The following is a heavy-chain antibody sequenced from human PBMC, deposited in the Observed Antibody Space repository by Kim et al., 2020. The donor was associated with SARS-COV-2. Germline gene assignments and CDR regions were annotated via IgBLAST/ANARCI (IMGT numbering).Heavy chain of an antibody. V-gene: IGHV4-30-2*01. D-gene: IGHD5-18*01. J-gene: IGHJ4*02. Sequence: PSLKSRVTISVDRSKNQFSLRLSSVTAADTAVYYCARCRRGYSYGVFDYWGQGTLVTVSS. CDR3: ARCRRGYSYGVFDY.